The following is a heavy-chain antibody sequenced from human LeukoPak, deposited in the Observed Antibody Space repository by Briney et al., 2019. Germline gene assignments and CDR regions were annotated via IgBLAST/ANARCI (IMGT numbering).Heavy chain of an antibody. CDR2: IYYSGST. V-gene: IGHV4-30-4*01. CDR3: AREDIVSSSTGG. Sequence: PSETLSLTCTVSGGSISSGDYYWSWIRQPQGKGLEWIGYIYYSGSTYYNPSLKSRVTISVDTSKNQFSLKLSSVTAADTAVYYCAREDIVSSSTGGWGQGTLVTVSS. D-gene: IGHD2-15*01. J-gene: IGHJ4*02. CDR1: GGSISSGDYY.